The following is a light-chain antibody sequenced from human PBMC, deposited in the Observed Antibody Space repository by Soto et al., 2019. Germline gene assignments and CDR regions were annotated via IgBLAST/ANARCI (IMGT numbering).Light chain of an antibody. CDR3: CSYGGGTIMI. J-gene: IGLJ2*01. V-gene: IGLV2-23*02. Sequence: QSALTQPASVAGSPGQSITISCTGTSSDVGNYNLVSWFQQHPGKAPKLMIFEVSQRPSGVSNRFSGSKSGNTASLTISGLQAEDEADYYCCSYGGGTIMIFGGGTKVTVL. CDR2: EVS. CDR1: SSDVGNYNL.